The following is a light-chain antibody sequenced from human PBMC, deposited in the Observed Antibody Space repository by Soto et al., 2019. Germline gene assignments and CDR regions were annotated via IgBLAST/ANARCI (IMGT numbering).Light chain of an antibody. V-gene: IGLV2-23*02. CDR2: EVD. Sequence: QSALTQPASVSGSPGQSITISCTGTSSDVGSYNLVSWHQHHPGKAPKLIIYEVDKRPSGVSNRFSGSKSGNTASLTIYGLQAEDEADYHCCSYAGSTTFYVFGTGTKLTVL. CDR3: CSYAGSTTFYV. CDR1: SSDVGSYNL. J-gene: IGLJ1*01.